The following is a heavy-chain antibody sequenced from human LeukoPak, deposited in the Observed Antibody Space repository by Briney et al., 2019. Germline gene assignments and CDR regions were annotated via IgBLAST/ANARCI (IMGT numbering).Heavy chain of an antibody. D-gene: IGHD2-15*01. J-gene: IGHJ4*02. CDR1: GFTFSSYS. CDR2: ISSSSYI. V-gene: IGHV3-21*01. CDR3: ATGRDCSGGSCYSVY. Sequence: GGSLRLSCAASGFTFSSYSMIWVRQAPGKGLEWVSSISSSSYIYYADSVKGRFTISRDNAKNSLYLQMNSLRAEDTAVYYCATGRDCSGGSCYSVYWGQGTLVTVSS.